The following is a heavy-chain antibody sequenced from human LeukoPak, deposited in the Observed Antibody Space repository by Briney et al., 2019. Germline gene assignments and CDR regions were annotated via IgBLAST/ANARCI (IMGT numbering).Heavy chain of an antibody. CDR2: INGDGSST. V-gene: IGHV3-74*01. D-gene: IGHD1-26*01. J-gene: IGHJ4*02. Sequence: PGGSLRLSCAASGFTFSNYAMSWVRQAPGKGLVWVSRINGDGSSTTYADSVKGRFTISRDNAKNTLYLQMNSLRAEDTAVYYCVRTVVGASFDYWGQGTLVTISS. CDR3: VRTVVGASFDY. CDR1: GFTFSNYA.